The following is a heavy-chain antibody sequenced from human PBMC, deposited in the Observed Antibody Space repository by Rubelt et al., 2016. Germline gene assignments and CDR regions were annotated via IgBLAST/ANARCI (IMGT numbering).Heavy chain of an antibody. CDR3: AKDRARIPPGDTDY. CDR1: GFTVSSNY. D-gene: IGHD2-2*02. J-gene: IGHJ4*02. CDR2: IYSGGAT. V-gene: IGHV3-66*01. Sequence: GGGLVQPGGSLRLSCAASGFTVSSNYMSWVRQAPGKGLEWASLIYSGGATYYADSVKGRFTISRDNSKNTVDLQMNSLRAEDTAVYYCAKDRARIPPGDTDYWGQGTLVTVSS.